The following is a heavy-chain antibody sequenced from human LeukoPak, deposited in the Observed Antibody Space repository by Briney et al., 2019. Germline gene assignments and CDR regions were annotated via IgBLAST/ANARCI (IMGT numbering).Heavy chain of an antibody. V-gene: IGHV1-69*04. CDR2: IIPILGIA. J-gene: IGHJ4*02. Sequence: VASVKVSCKASGGTFSSYAISWVRQAPGQGLEWMGRIIPILGIANYAQKFQGRVTITADKSTSTAYMELSSLRSEDTAVYYCASPRGGYYIFDYWGQGTLVTVSS. D-gene: IGHD1-26*01. CDR1: GGTFSSYA. CDR3: ASPRGGYYIFDY.